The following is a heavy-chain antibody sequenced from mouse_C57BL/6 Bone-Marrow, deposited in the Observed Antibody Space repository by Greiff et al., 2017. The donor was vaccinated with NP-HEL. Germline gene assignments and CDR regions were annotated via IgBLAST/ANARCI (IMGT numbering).Heavy chain of an antibody. J-gene: IGHJ2*01. CDR2: IYPGDGDT. V-gene: IGHV1-82*01. D-gene: IGHD1-1*01. CDR1: GYAFSSSW. CDR3: ARGPYYGFDY. Sequence: VQVVESGPELVKPGASVKISCKASGYAFSSSWMNWVKQRPGKGLEWIGRIYPGDGDTNYNGKFKGKATLTADKSSSTAYMQLSSLTSEDSAVYFCARGPYYGFDYWGKGTTLTVST.